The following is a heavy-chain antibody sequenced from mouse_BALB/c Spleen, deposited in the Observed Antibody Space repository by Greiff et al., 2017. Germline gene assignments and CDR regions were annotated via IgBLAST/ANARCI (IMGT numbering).Heavy chain of an antibody. CDR3: ARGPYGNYGMDY. Sequence: EVHLVESGGGLVKPGGSLKLSCAASGFTFSSYAMSWVRQTPEKRLEWVASISSGGSTYYPDSVKGRFTISRDNARNILYLQMSSLRSEDTAMYYCARGPYGNYGMDYWGQGTSVTVSS. V-gene: IGHV5-6-5*01. D-gene: IGHD2-1*01. CDR2: ISSGGST. J-gene: IGHJ4*01. CDR1: GFTFSSYA.